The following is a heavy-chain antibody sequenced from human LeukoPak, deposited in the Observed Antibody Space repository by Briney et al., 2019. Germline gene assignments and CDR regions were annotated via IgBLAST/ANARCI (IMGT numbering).Heavy chain of an antibody. V-gene: IGHV3-23*01. Sequence: GGSLRLSCTDSGFTISGYSMIWVRQAPGKGLEWVSAISGSGGSTYYADSVKGRFTISRDNSKNTLYLQMNSLRAEDTAVYYCAKDFDYYDSRLLDIWGQGTMVTVSS. D-gene: IGHD3-22*01. CDR2: ISGSGGST. CDR3: AKDFDYYDSRLLDI. CDR1: GFTISGYS. J-gene: IGHJ3*02.